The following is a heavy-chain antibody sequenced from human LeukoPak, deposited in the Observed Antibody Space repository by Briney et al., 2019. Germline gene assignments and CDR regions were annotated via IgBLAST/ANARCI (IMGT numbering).Heavy chain of an antibody. CDR1: GGSISSSSYY. CDR2: IYYSGST. J-gene: IGHJ6*03. D-gene: IGHD3-9*01. V-gene: IGHV4-39*01. CDR3: ASLFYDTYYYYYYMDV. Sequence: PSETLSLTCTVSGGSISSSSYYWGWIRQPPGKGLEWIGSIYYSGSTYYNPSLKSRVTISVDTSKNQFSLKLSSVTAADTAVYYCASLFYDTYYYYYYMDVWGKGTTVTISS.